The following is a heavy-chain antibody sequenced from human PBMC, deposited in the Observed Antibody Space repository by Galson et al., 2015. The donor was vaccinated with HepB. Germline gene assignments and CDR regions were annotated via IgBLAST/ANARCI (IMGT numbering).Heavy chain of an antibody. CDR3: AREDGISNIDY. CDR1: GYTFTSYA. CDR2: INAGNGNT. J-gene: IGHJ4*02. V-gene: IGHV1-3*01. Sequence: SVKVSCKASGYTFTSYAIHWLRQAPGQRLEWMGWINAGNGNTKYSQKFQERVTITRDTSASTAYIELSSLRSEDTAVFYCAREDGISNIDYWAREPWSPSPQ. D-gene: IGHD2/OR15-2a*01.